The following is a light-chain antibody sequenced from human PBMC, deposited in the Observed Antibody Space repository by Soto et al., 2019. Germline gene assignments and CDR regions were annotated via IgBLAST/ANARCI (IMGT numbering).Light chain of an antibody. V-gene: IGKV3D-20*01. J-gene: IGKJ1*01. Sequence: EVTLTQSPATVSLSPGETATLSCGASRTLLRGYLAWYQQRPGLAPRLIIYDVSRRATGIPDRFSGSGSGTDFTLTISRLEPEDFAMYYCQQYGTSPRGTFGQGTKV. CDR3: QQYGTSPRGT. CDR1: RTLLRGY. CDR2: DVS.